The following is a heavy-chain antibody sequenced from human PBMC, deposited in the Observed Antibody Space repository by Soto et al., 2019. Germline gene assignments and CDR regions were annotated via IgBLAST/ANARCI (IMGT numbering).Heavy chain of an antibody. Sequence: LSLNCPVSGGSTSTVGYYWSWIRQHPGKGLEWIGYIYYSGSTYYNPSLKSRVTISVDTSKNQFSLKLSSVTAADTAVYYSARAYLLLGELSPRFEDSAIWGLDT. D-gene: IGHD3-16*02. J-gene: IGHJ3*02. CDR2: IYYSGST. V-gene: IGHV4-31*03. CDR1: GGSTSTVGYY. CDR3: ARAYLLLGELSPRFEDSAI.